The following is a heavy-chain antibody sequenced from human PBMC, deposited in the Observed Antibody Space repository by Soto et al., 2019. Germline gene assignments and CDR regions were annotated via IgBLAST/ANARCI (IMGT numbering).Heavy chain of an antibody. V-gene: IGHV1-69*04. J-gene: IGHJ5*02. D-gene: IGHD3-9*01. CDR2: IIPILGIA. CDR1: GGTFSSYT. Sequence: SVKVSCKASGGTFSSYTISWVRQAPGQGLEWMGRIIPILGIANYAQKFQGRVTITADKSTSTAYMELSSLRSEDTAVYYCARDTEYYDILAGYYEGPSNWFDPWGQGTLVTVSS. CDR3: ARDTEYYDILAGYYEGPSNWFDP.